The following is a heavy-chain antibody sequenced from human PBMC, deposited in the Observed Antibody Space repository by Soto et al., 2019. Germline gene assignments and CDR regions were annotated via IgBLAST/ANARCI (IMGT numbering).Heavy chain of an antibody. V-gene: IGHV1-8*01. J-gene: IGHJ6*02. CDR2: MNPNSGNT. Sequence: QVQLVQSGAEVKKPGASVKVSCKASGYTFTSYDINWVRQATGQGLEWMGWMNPNSGNTGYAQKFQGRVTLTRNTSISTAYMELSSMRSEDTAVYYCARAGDSGYDYGEGGYYGMDVWGQGTTVTVSS. CDR3: ARAGDSGYDYGEGGYYGMDV. CDR1: GYTFTSYD. D-gene: IGHD5-12*01.